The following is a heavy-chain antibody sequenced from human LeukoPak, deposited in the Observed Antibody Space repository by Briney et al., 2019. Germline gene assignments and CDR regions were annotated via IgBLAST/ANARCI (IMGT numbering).Heavy chain of an antibody. D-gene: IGHD3-22*01. CDR3: AKSRGYYYEKSGPADY. CDR1: GFIFSTYS. V-gene: IGHV3-21*01. Sequence: GGSLRLSCAASGFIFSTYSMSWVRQAPGKGLEWVSSISSSSTYIHYADSVKGRFTISRDNAQNSLYLQMNSLRVEDTAVYYCAKSRGYYYEKSGPADYWGQGTLVTVSS. CDR2: ISSSSTYI. J-gene: IGHJ4*02.